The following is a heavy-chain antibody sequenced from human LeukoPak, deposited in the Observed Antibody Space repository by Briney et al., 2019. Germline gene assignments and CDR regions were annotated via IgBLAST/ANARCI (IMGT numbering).Heavy chain of an antibody. CDR2: IYHSGST. CDR1: GASISSSNW. J-gene: IGHJ5*02. V-gene: IGHV4-4*02. Sequence: SGTLSLTCAVSGASISSSNWLSWVRQPPGKGLEWIGEIYHSGSTNYNPSLKSRVTISVDTSKNQFSLKLSSVTAADTAVYYCARGGHSSSWYKLSGWFDPWGQGTLVTVSS. CDR3: ARGGHSSSWYKLSGWFDP. D-gene: IGHD6-13*01.